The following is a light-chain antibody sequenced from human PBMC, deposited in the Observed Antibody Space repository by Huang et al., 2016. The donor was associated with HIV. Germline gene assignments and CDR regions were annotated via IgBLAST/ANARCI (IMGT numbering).Light chain of an antibody. CDR2: DAS. CDR3: QHRSNWPLT. J-gene: IGKJ4*01. V-gene: IGKV3-11*01. CDR1: QGVSSY. Sequence: EIVFTQSPATLSLSPGERATLSCRASQGVSSYLAWYQQKPGQAPRLLIYDASNRATGIPARFSGSGSGTDFTLTISSLEPEDFAVYYCQHRSNWPLTFGGGTKVEIK.